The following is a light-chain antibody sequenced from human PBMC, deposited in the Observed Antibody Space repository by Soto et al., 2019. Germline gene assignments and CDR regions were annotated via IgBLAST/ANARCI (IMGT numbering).Light chain of an antibody. CDR2: EVS. Sequence: QSALTQPPSPSGSPGQSVTISCTGTSSDVGAYDCVSWYQQHPGKAPKLIMYEVSKRPSGVPDRFSGSKSRNTASLTVSGLHPEQEADYYCHSYAGINGLYIFGTGTKLTVL. CDR1: SSDVGAYDC. CDR3: HSYAGINGLYI. J-gene: IGLJ1*01. V-gene: IGLV2-8*01.